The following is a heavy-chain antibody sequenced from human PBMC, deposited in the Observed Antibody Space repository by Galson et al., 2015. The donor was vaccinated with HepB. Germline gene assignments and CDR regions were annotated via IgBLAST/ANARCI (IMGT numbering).Heavy chain of an antibody. Sequence: SLRLSCAASGFTVSRSYMSWVRQAPGKGLECVSVIFSGGATYYADSVKGRFTISRDNSKNTLYLQMNSLRVEDTAVYYCAKDPESGYYFETSGDGYWGQGTLVTVSS. V-gene: IGHV3-66*02. D-gene: IGHD3-22*01. CDR1: GFTVSRSY. J-gene: IGHJ4*02. CDR2: IFSGGAT. CDR3: AKDPESGYYFETSGDGY.